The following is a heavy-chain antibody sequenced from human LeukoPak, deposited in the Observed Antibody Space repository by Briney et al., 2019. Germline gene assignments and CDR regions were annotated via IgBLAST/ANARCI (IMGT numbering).Heavy chain of an antibody. D-gene: IGHD1-26*01. Sequence: GGSLRLSCAASGFTFSGSALHWVRQAPGKGLEWVSVIYSGGSTYYADSLKGRFTISRDNSMNTLYLQMNNLRAEDTAVYYCASGIRAFDYWGQGALVTVSS. CDR1: GFTFSGSA. CDR2: IYSGGST. CDR3: ASGIRAFDY. V-gene: IGHV3-66*01. J-gene: IGHJ4*02.